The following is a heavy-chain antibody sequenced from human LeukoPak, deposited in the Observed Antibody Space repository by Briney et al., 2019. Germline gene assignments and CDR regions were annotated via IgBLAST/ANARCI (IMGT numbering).Heavy chain of an antibody. CDR2: IIPILGIA. CDR3: ARESRDGYNGILSY. Sequence: GASVKVSCKASGGTFSSYAISWVRQAPGQGLEWMGRIIPILGIANYAQKFQGRVTITADKSTSTAYMELSSLRSEDTVVYYCARESRDGYNGILSYWGQGTLVTVSS. V-gene: IGHV1-69*04. D-gene: IGHD5-24*01. CDR1: GGTFSSYA. J-gene: IGHJ4*02.